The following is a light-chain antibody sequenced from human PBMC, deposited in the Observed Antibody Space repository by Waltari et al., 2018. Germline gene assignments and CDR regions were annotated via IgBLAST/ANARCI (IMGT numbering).Light chain of an antibody. CDR1: GSDVGDFNL. CDR3: GSYTVTNNLYV. CDR2: ELN. J-gene: IGLJ1*01. V-gene: IGLV2-8*01. Sequence: QSALTQPPSASGSPGQSVTIPCTGTGSDVGDFNLVSWYQQRPGKAPKLLMFELNKRPSGVSSRFSGSKSANAASLTISGLQAEDEGDYYGGSYTVTNNLYVFGTGTKVTVL.